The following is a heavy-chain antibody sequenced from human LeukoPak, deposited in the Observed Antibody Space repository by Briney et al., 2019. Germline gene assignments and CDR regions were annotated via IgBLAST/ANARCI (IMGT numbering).Heavy chain of an antibody. J-gene: IGHJ5*02. Sequence: ASVKVSCKASGYTFTGYYMHWVRQAPGQGLEWMGWINPNSGGTNYAQKFQGRVTMTRDTSISTAYMELSRLRSDDTAVYYCARTGIAVAGRPHNWFDPWGQGTLVTVSS. CDR2: INPNSGGT. V-gene: IGHV1-2*02. CDR1: GYTFTGYY. CDR3: ARTGIAVAGRPHNWFDP. D-gene: IGHD6-19*01.